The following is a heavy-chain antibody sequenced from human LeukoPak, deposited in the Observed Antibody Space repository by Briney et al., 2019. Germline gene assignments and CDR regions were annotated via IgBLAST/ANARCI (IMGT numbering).Heavy chain of an antibody. CDR3: ANLSVGGITGTSNNWFDP. D-gene: IGHD1-7*01. CDR2: IIPILGIA. J-gene: IGHJ5*02. V-gene: IGHV1-69*02. CDR1: GGTFSSYT. Sequence: SVKVSCKASGGTFSSYTISWVRQAPGQGPEWMGRIIPILGIANYAQKFQGRVTITADKSTSTAYMELSSLRSEDTAVYYCANLSVGGITGTSNNWFDPWVQGTLVTVSS.